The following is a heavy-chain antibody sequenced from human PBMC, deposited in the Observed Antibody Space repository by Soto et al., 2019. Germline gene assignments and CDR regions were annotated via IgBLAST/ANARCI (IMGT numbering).Heavy chain of an antibody. V-gene: IGHV4-39*01. Sequence: SETLSLTCTVSGGSISSSSYYWGWIRQPPGRGLEWIGSIYYSGSTYYNPSLKSRVTISVDTSKNQFSLKLSSVTAADTAVYYCARQRLGISGYCSGGSCLGYGMDVWGQGTTVTVSS. CDR1: GGSISSSSYY. J-gene: IGHJ6*02. D-gene: IGHD2-15*01. CDR2: IYYSGST. CDR3: ARQRLGISGYCSGGSCLGYGMDV.